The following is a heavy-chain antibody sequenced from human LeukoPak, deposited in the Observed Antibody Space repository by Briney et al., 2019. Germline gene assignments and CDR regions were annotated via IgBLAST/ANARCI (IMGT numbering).Heavy chain of an antibody. CDR2: ISSSSSTI. Sequence: GGSLRLSCAASGFTFSSHSMNWVRQAPGKGLEWVSYISSSSSTIYYADSVKGRFTISRDNAKNSLYLQMNSLRDEDTAVYYCAKMSDIVMIRGGFDYWGQGTLVTVSS. D-gene: IGHD3-16*01. V-gene: IGHV3-48*02. CDR3: AKMSDIVMIRGGFDY. CDR1: GFTFSSHS. J-gene: IGHJ4*02.